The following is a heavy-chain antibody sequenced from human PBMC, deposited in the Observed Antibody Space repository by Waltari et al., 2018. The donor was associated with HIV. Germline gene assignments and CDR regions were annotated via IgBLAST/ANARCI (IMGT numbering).Heavy chain of an antibody. CDR1: GGSFSGYY. CDR2: VNHSGTT. J-gene: IGHJ4*02. CDR3: ARGEGWLTPFDS. V-gene: IGHV4-34*01. Sequence: QVQLQQWGAGLLKPSETLSLTCTVYGGSFSGYYWTWIRQPPGKGLEWIGEVNHSGTTNYTPSLKSRVTISVDTSKNQFSLKLCSVTAADTAVYYCARGEGWLTPFDSWGQGTLVTVSS. D-gene: IGHD3-22*01.